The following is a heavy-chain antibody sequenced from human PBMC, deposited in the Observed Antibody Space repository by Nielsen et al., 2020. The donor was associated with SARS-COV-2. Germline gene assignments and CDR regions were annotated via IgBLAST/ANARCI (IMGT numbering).Heavy chain of an antibody. CDR2: ISANKCNV. D-gene: IGHD2-2*01. Sequence: ASVTVSCKASDNTFFSYSITWVRQAPGQGLAWMGRISANKCNVKNAHKLQDRVTMTADASTRTVYMDSRRLRSDDTAVYYCARVGSGVVPGPLGIGMWYSYYYMDVWGKGTTVTVSS. V-gene: IGHV1-18*04. J-gene: IGHJ6*03. CDR1: DNTFFSYS. CDR3: ARVGSGVVPGPLGIGMWYSYYYMDV.